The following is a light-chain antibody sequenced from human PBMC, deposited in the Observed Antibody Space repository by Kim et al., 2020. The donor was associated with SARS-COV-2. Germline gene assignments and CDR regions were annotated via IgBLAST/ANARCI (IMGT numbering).Light chain of an antibody. V-gene: IGLV6-57*01. Sequence: KTVTISCTRSSGSIASNYVQWYQQRPGSSPTTVIYEDNQRPSGVPDRFSGSIDSSSNSASLTISGLKTENEADYYCQSYDSSNHGVFGGGTQLTVL. CDR1: SGSIASNY. J-gene: IGLJ2*01. CDR2: EDN. CDR3: QSYDSSNHGV.